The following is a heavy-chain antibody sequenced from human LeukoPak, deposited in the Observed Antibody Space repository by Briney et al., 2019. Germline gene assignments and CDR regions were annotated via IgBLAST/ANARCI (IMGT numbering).Heavy chain of an antibody. CDR1: VYTFTGYY. D-gene: IGHD6-6*01. CDR3: ARGGVEYSSSSEADY. V-gene: IGHV1-2*06. J-gene: IGHJ4*02. CDR2: INPNSGGT. Sequence: ASVKVSCKASVYTFTGYYMHWVRQPPGQGLEWMGRINPNSGGTNYAQKFQGRVTMTRDTSISTAYMELSRLRSDDTAVYYCARGGVEYSSSSEADYWGQGTLVTVSS.